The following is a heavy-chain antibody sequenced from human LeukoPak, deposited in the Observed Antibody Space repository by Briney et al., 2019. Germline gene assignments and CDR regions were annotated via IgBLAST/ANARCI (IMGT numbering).Heavy chain of an antibody. CDR3: ARGGKSGDFDY. D-gene: IGHD1-26*01. Sequence: SVKVSCKASGGTFSSYAISWVRQAPGQGVEWMGGIIPVFGTANYAQKFQGRVTITTDESTSTAYMELSSLRSEDTAVYYCARGGKSGDFDYWGQGTLVTVSS. J-gene: IGHJ4*02. CDR1: GGTFSSYA. CDR2: IIPVFGTA. V-gene: IGHV1-69*05.